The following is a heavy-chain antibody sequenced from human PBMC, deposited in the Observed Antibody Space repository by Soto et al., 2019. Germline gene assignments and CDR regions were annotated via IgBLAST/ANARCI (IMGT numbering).Heavy chain of an antibody. J-gene: IGHJ6*02. Sequence: QVQLVQSGAEVKNPGASVKVSCKASGYTFSDYHMHWVRQAPGQGLEWMGWIYPNTGGTSYAQKFQGRVTMTRDTSIRTAYMELSRLSSDDTAVYYCAKEMQRGMDVWGQGTMVTVSS. CDR1: GYTFSDYH. V-gene: IGHV1-2*02. CDR3: AKEMQRGMDV. CDR2: IYPNTGGT.